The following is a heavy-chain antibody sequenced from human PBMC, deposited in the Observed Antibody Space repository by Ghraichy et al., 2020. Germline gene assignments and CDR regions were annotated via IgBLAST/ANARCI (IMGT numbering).Heavy chain of an antibody. V-gene: IGHV3-11*01. Sequence: GESLNISCAASGFTFSDYYMSWIRQAPGMGLEWLSDISSSGSTTNHADSVKGRFTISRDNAKKSLYLQMDSLRAEDTAVYYCARYTRAFDYWGRGTLVTVSS. CDR3: ARYTRAFDY. J-gene: IGHJ4*02. CDR2: ISSSGSTT. D-gene: IGHD2-2*01. CDR1: GFTFSDYY.